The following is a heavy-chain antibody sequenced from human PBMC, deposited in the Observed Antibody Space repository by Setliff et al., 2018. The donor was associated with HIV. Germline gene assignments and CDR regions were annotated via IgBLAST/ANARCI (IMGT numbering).Heavy chain of an antibody. CDR2: IYYSGST. Sequence: NLSETLSLTCVVSGYSVTSDYYWSWVRQPPGKGLEWIGYIYYSGSTNYNPSLKSRVTMSVDTFKNQFSLKLSSVTAADTAVYYCARIYDYGSYYFDYWGQGTLVTVSS. V-gene: IGHV4-61*01. CDR1: GYSVTSDYY. D-gene: IGHD4-17*01. J-gene: IGHJ4*02. CDR3: ARIYDYGSYYFDY.